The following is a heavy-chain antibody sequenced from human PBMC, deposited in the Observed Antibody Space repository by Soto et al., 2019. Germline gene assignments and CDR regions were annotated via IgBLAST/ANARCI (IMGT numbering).Heavy chain of an antibody. CDR1: GFSLTSPGMC. CDR2: IERDDDDK. Sequence: SGPTLVNPTETLTVTCTFSGFSLTSPGMCVSWIRQSPGRALEWLALIERDDDDKYYSTSLKTRLTISKDTRKNQVVLTMANMDPADTATYYCARSIRGPRRFNGMDVWGQGTTVTVSS. CDR3: ARSIRGPRRFNGMDV. D-gene: IGHD1-20*01. V-gene: IGHV2-70*13. J-gene: IGHJ6*02.